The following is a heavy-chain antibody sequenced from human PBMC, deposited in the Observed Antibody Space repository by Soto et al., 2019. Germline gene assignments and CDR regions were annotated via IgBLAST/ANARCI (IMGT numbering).Heavy chain of an antibody. CDR1: GGSISSYY. D-gene: IGHD3-22*01. Sequence: SETLSLTCSVSGGSISSYYWSWIRQPPGKGLEWIGYIYYSGSTNYNPSLKSRVTISVDTSKNQFSLKLSSVTAADTAVYYCARDRSYYDSSGYGGYAFDIWGQGTMVTV. J-gene: IGHJ3*02. CDR3: ARDRSYYDSSGYGGYAFDI. CDR2: IYYSGST. V-gene: IGHV4-59*01.